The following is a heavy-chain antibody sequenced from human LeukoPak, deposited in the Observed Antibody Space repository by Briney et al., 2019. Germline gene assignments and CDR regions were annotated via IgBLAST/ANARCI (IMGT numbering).Heavy chain of an antibody. J-gene: IGHJ6*02. D-gene: IGHD2-15*01. CDR2: INWNSGSI. Sequence: GGSLRLSCAASGFTFDDYAMHWVRQAPGKGLEWVSSINWNSGSIGCADSVKGRFTISRDNAKSSLYLQMNSLRAEDTALYYCAKATRYCSGGSCYIDYYYGMDVWGQGTTVTVSS. CDR1: GFTFDDYA. CDR3: AKATRYCSGGSCYIDYYYGMDV. V-gene: IGHV3-9*01.